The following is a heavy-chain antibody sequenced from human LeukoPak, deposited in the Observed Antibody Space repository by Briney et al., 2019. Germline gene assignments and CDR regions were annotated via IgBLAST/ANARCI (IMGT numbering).Heavy chain of an antibody. CDR2: ISGSGSIT. Sequence: GGSLRLSCAASGFTFSSFGMSWVRQAPGKGLEWVSTISGSGSITYYADSMKGRFTISRDNSKNTLYLQMNSLRAEDTAVYYCAKGSEICGGDCYPNWFDPWGQGTLVTVSS. V-gene: IGHV3-23*01. CDR1: GFTFSSFG. D-gene: IGHD2-21*02. CDR3: AKGSEICGGDCYPNWFDP. J-gene: IGHJ5*02.